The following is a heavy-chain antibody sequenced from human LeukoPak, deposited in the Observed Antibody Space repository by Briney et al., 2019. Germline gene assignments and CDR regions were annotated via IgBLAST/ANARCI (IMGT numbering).Heavy chain of an antibody. Sequence: SVKVSCKASGGTFSSYAISWVRQAPGQGLEWMGGIIPIFGTANYAQKFQGRVTITADESTSTAYMELSSLRSEDTAVYYCARSSVAGLRFDYWGQGTLVTVSS. J-gene: IGHJ4*02. CDR1: GGTFSSYA. CDR3: ARSSVAGLRFDY. D-gene: IGHD6-19*01. CDR2: IIPIFGTA. V-gene: IGHV1-69*01.